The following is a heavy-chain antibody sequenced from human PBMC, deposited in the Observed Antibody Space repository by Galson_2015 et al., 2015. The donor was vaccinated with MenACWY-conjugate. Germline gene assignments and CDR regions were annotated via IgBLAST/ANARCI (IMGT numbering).Heavy chain of an antibody. D-gene: IGHD6-19*01. V-gene: IGHV5-10-1*01. J-gene: IGHJ4*02. CDR1: GYSFTSYW. Sequence: SGAEVKQPGESLRISCKGSGYSFTSYWISWVRQMPGKGLEWMGRIDPSDSYTNYSPSFQGHVTISADKSISTAYLQWSSLKASDTAMYYCARHALYSSGWYDYFDYWGQGTLVTVSS. CDR3: ARHALYSSGWYDYFDY. CDR2: IDPSDSYT.